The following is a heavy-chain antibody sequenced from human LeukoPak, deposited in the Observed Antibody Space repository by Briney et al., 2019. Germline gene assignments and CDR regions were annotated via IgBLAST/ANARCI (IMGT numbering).Heavy chain of an antibody. Sequence: ASVKVSCKASGYTFTSYGISWGRQAPGQGLEWMGWISAYNGNTNYAQKLQGRVTMTTDTSTSTAYMELRSLRSDDTAVYYCAREGYCSSTSCYTFDYWGQGTLVTVSS. CDR3: AREGYCSSTSCYTFDY. CDR2: ISAYNGNT. D-gene: IGHD2-2*02. V-gene: IGHV1-18*01. J-gene: IGHJ4*02. CDR1: GYTFTSYG.